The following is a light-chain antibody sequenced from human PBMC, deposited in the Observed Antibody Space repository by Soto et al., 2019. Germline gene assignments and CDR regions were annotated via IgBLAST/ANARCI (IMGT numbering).Light chain of an antibody. CDR2: DTN. CDR3: GTRDSSLSVNV. CDR1: SSNIGNNF. V-gene: IGLV1-51*01. Sequence: QSVLTQPPSVSAAPGQRVTISCSGSSSNIGNNFVSWYQQLPGRAPKLLIYDTNQRPSGIPDRFSASKSGTSATLGITGLQTGDDADYYCGTRDSSLSVNVFGTGTKVTVL. J-gene: IGLJ1*01.